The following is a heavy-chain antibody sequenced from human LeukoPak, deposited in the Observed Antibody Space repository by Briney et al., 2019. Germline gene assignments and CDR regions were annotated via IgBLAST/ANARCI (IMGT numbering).Heavy chain of an antibody. CDR1: GGSISSYY. J-gene: IGHJ4*02. D-gene: IGHD1-26*01. CDR3: ARDSGSYSFLDY. V-gene: IGHV4-59*01. Sequence: PSETLSLTCTVSGGSISSYYWSWIRQPPGKGLEWIGCIYDSGSTNYNPSLKSRVTISVDTSKNQFSLKLSSVTAADTAVYYCARDSGSYSFLDYWGQGTLVTVSS. CDR2: IYDSGST.